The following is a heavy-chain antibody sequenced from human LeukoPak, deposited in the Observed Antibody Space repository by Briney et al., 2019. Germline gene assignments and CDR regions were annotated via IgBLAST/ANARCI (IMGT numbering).Heavy chain of an antibody. CDR2: IYTSGST. D-gene: IGHD3-3*01. V-gene: IGHV4-61*02. J-gene: IGHJ4*02. Sequence: SETLSLTCTVSGGSINSGSYYWSWIRQPAGKGLEWIGRIYTSGSTNYNPSLKSRVTISVDTSKNQFSLKLSSVTAADTAVYYCARGYDFWSGYFFDYWGQGTLVTVSS. CDR3: ARGYDFWSGYFFDY. CDR1: GGSINSGSYY.